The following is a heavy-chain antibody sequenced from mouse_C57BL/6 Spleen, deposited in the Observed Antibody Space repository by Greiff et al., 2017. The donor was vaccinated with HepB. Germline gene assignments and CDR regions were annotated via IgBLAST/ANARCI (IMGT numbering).Heavy chain of an antibody. CDR3: AGLRDYAMDY. CDR1: GYTFTSYT. D-gene: IGHD3-1*01. J-gene: IGHJ4*01. V-gene: IGHV1-4*01. CDR2: INPSSGYT. Sequence: VKLMESGAELARPGASVKMSCKASGYTFTSYTMHWVKQRPGQGLEWIGYINPSSGYTKYNQKFKDKATLTADKSSSTAYMQLSSLTSEDSAVYYCAGLRDYAMDYWGQGTSVTVSS.